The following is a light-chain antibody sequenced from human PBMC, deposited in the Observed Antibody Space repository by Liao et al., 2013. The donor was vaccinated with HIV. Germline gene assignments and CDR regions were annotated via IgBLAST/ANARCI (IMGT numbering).Light chain of an antibody. CDR3: QVWDSTTDLV. Sequence: SYELTQPPSVSVAPGKTARISCGGNNIGSKSVHWYQQKPGQAPVLVIYYDSDRPSGIPERFSGSNSGNTATLTISRVEAGDEADYYCQVWDSTTDLVFGTGTTVTVL. CDR2: YDS. J-gene: IGLJ1*01. CDR1: NIGSKS. V-gene: IGLV3-21*01.